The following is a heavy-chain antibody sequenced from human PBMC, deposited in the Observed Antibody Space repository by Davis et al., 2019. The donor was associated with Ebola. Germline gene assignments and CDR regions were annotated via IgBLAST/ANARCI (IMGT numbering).Heavy chain of an antibody. V-gene: IGHV1-2*06. CDR1: GFTFTAYY. Sequence: AASVKVSCKASGFTFTAYYMHWVRQAPGQGLEWMGRINANTGGTNYAQNFQGRVTMTRDTSITTAYMDLTSLRSDDTAVFYCARASFGYNSGWYADYWGPGSLVTVSS. CDR2: INANTGGT. CDR3: ARASFGYNSGWYADY. J-gene: IGHJ4*02. D-gene: IGHD6-19*01.